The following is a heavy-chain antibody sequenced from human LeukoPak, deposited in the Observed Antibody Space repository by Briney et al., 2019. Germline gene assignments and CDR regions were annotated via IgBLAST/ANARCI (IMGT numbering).Heavy chain of an antibody. J-gene: IGHJ4*02. CDR2: ISYDGSNK. D-gene: IGHD3-10*01. CDR3: ARDFTMVRGVVGVFDY. Sequence: PGGSLRLSCAASGFTFSSYAMHWVRQAPGKGLEWVAVISYDGSNKYYADSVKGRFTISRDNSKNTLYLQMNSLRAEDTAVYYCARDFTMVRGVVGVFDYWGQGTLVTVSS. CDR1: GFTFSSYA. V-gene: IGHV3-30*04.